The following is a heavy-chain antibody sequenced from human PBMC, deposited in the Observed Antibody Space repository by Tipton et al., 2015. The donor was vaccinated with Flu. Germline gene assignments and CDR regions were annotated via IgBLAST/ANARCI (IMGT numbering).Heavy chain of an antibody. V-gene: IGHV4-59*01. J-gene: IGHJ3*02. CDR1: GGSISSYY. CDR3: AKGVGKGFYDILTGYTTHAFDI. D-gene: IGHD3-9*01. Sequence: TLSLTCTVSGGSISSYYWYWIRQPPGKRLEWIGYIFHTGSNNYNPSLMSRVTMLIDTSKNELSLKLTSVTAADTAVYYCAKGVGKGFYDILTGYTTHAFDIWRQGTVVTVSS. CDR2: IFHTGSN.